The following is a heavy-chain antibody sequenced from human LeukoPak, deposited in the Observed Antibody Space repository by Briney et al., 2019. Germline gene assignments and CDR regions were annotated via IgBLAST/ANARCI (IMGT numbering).Heavy chain of an antibody. CDR3: AKAGFSSGYDPYYYYYGMDV. V-gene: IGHV3-23*01. D-gene: IGHD5-12*01. CDR1: GFTFSSYA. CDR2: FSCSGGST. J-gene: IGHJ6*02. Sequence: GGSLRLSCAASGFTFSSYAMSCVRQARGKGLEWVSAFSCSGGSTYYADSVKGRFTISRDNSKNTLYLQMNSLRAEDTAVYYCAKAGFSSGYDPYYYYYGMDVWGQGATVTVSS.